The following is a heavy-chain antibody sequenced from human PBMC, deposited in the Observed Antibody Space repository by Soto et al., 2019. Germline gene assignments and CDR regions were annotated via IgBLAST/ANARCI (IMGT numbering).Heavy chain of an antibody. CDR3: AGETSDYDFLAAPTTFDI. D-gene: IGHD3-9*01. V-gene: IGHV4-34*01. Sequence: QVQLQQRGAGLLKPSETLSLNCGVSGGSFSGYYWSWIRQPPGKGLEWIGEINHSGSADYNPSLKSRVTISVDTSKTQISLKLSSVTAADSGVYYCAGETSDYDFLAAPTTFDIWGQGTMVSVSS. J-gene: IGHJ3*02. CDR1: GGSFSGYY. CDR2: INHSGSA.